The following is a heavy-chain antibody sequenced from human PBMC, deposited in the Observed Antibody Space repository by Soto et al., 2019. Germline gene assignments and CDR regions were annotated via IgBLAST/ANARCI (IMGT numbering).Heavy chain of an antibody. CDR3: ARTEPVVVNAHFEY. Sequence: ASVKVSCKASGYKFYTYGITWVRQAPGQGLEWMGWISAYRGTTRYAQRRQGRVTMTTDTSTSTAYMGLRGLRSDEKDVYFSARTEPVVVNAHFEYWGQGTPVIVSS. V-gene: IGHV1-18*01. D-gene: IGHD2-15*01. J-gene: IGHJ4*02. CDR1: GYKFYTYG. CDR2: ISAYRGTT.